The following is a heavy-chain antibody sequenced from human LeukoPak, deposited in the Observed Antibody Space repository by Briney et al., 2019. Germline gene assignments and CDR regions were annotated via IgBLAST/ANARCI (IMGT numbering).Heavy chain of an antibody. CDR2: ISWNSGSI. Sequence: GGSLRLSCAASGFTFDDYAMHWVRQAPGKGLEWVSGISWNSGSIGYADSVKGRFTISRDNAKNSLYLQMNSLRTEDTALYYCAKGGILVPLYWGQGTLVTVSS. J-gene: IGHJ4*02. V-gene: IGHV3-9*01. CDR1: GFTFDDYA. D-gene: IGHD2-8*02. CDR3: AKGGILVPLY.